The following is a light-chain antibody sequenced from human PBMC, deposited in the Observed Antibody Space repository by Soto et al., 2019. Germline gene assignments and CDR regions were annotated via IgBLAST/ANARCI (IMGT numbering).Light chain of an antibody. Sequence: EIVLTQSPGTLSLSPGERATLSCRASQSVSSSYLAWYQQKPGQAPRLRTYGASSRATGIPDRFSGSGSGTDFTLTISRLEPEDFAVYYCQQYGSSPTFGGGTKVEIK. J-gene: IGKJ4*01. CDR1: QSVSSSY. V-gene: IGKV3-20*01. CDR3: QQYGSSPT. CDR2: GAS.